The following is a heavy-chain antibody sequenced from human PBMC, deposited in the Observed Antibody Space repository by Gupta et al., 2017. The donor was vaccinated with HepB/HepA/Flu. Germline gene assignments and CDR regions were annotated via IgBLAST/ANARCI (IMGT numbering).Heavy chain of an antibody. D-gene: IGHD7-27*01. J-gene: IGHJ5*02. CDR3: VYDPNWEWGA. Sequence: EVQLLESGGCLVQSGGFLRLSCVASGFIFSKDAVTWDRRAPGKGQEWVSIISGNSDTTHSADSVRCRFTISRDNSKNTVYLQMDILRAEDTALYYCVYDPNWEWGAWGQGTLVTVSS. CDR2: ISGNSDTT. CDR1: GFIFSKDA. V-gene: IGHV3-23*01.